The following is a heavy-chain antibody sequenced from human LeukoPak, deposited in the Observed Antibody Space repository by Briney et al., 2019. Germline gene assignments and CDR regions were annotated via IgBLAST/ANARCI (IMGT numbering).Heavy chain of an antibody. CDR1: GFPFSDYH. CDR2: ISSSGSTI. D-gene: IGHD6-19*01. Sequence: GGPLTLSCAASGFPFSDYHIRWMRQAPGKAVEGVSYISSSGSTIYYADSVKGRFTISRDNAKNSLYLQMNSLRAEDTAVYYCARSSGWYHRGPDYYYYYMDVWGKGTTVTVS. V-gene: IGHV3-11*04. CDR3: ARSSGWYHRGPDYYYYYMDV. J-gene: IGHJ6*03.